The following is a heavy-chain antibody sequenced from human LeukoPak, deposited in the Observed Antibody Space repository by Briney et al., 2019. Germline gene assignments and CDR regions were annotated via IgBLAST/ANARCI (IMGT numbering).Heavy chain of an antibody. CDR2: ISYNEST. CDR3: ARDFRGGYDFWNGYYTPYYFDY. V-gene: IGHV4-4*02. J-gene: IGHJ4*02. CDR1: GGSISSSNW. Sequence: SETLSLTCAVSGGSISSSNWWSWVRQPPGKGLEWIGYISYNESTYYNPSLKSRIYISVDTSKNQFSLRLSSVTAADTAVYYCARDFRGGYDFWNGYYTPYYFDYWGQGTLVSVSP. D-gene: IGHD3-3*01.